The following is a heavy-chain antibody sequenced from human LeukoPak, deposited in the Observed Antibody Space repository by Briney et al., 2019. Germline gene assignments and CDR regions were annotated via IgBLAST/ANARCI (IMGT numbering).Heavy chain of an antibody. D-gene: IGHD6-19*01. CDR3: ARAGWSGGVFDI. Sequence: ASVKVSCKASGYTFTSYAMHWVRQAPGQRLEWMGWINAGNGNTKYSQEFQGRVTITRDTSASTAYMELSSLRSEDMAVYYCARAGWSGGVFDIWGQGTMVTVSS. CDR1: GYTFTSYA. J-gene: IGHJ3*02. CDR2: INAGNGNT. V-gene: IGHV1-3*03.